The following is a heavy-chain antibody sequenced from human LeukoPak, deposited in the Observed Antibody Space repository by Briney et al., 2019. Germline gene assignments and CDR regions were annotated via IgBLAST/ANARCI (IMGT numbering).Heavy chain of an antibody. CDR1: GGSISSSSYY. J-gene: IGHJ3*02. CDR3: ARHELRAFDI. Sequence: RSSETLSLTCTVSGGSISSSSYYWGWIRQPPGKGLEWIGSIYYSGSTYYNPSLKSRVTISVDTSKNQFSLKLSSVTAADTAVYYCARHELRAFDIWGQGTMVTVSS. V-gene: IGHV4-39*01. CDR2: IYYSGST. D-gene: IGHD2-15*01.